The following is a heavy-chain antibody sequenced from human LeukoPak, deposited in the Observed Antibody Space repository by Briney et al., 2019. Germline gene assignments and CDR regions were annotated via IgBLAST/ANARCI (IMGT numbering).Heavy chain of an antibody. J-gene: IGHJ4*02. Sequence: SETLSLTCTVSGGSISSYNWNWIRQSPGKGLEWIGYIYYSGSTNYNPSLKSRVTISVDTSKNQFSLKLSSVTAADTAVYYCARDLGFGELYTLGYFDYWGQGTLVTVSS. CDR1: GGSISSYN. V-gene: IGHV4-59*12. CDR3: ARDLGFGELYTLGYFDY. D-gene: IGHD3-10*01. CDR2: IYYSGST.